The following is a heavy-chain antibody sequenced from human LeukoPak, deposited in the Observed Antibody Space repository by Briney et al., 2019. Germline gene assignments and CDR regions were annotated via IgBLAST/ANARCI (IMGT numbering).Heavy chain of an antibody. J-gene: IGHJ4*02. CDR2: IRYDGSDK. CDR1: GFSFSTYG. CDR3: AKDGAFDY. Sequence: GGSLRLSCAASGFSFSTYGMRWVRQAPGKGLEWVAFIRYDGSDKYYVDSVRGRFTISRDNSKNTLYLQTNCLRAEDTAVYYCAKDGAFDYWGQGTLVTVSS. V-gene: IGHV3-30*02.